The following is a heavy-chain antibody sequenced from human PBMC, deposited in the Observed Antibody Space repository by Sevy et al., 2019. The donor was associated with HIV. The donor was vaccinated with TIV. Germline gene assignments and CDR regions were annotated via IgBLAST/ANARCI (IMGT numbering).Heavy chain of an antibody. D-gene: IGHD3-3*01. CDR2: ISSSSSYI. CDR3: ARHNDFWSGYSPLY. CDR1: GFTFSSYS. Sequence: GSLRLSCAASGFTFSSYSMNWVRQAPGKGLEWVSSISSSSSYIYYADSVKGRFTISRDNAKNSLYLQMNSLRAEDTAVYYCARHNDFWSGYSPLYWGQGTLVTVSS. V-gene: IGHV3-21*01. J-gene: IGHJ4*02.